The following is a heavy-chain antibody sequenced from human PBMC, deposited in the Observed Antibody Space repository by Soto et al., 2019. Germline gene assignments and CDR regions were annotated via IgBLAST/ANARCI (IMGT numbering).Heavy chain of an antibody. CDR2: SSNSGTFT. V-gene: IGHV3-11*03. D-gene: IGHD3-10*02. J-gene: IGHJ4*02. Sequence: GGSLRLSCAASGFSISDHYMSWIRQAPGKGLEWVSYSSNSGTFTKYADSVKGRFSISRDNAKNSLYLEINSLRGEDTAIYYCVRSGDNYNVLDYWGQGTLVTVSS. CDR1: GFSISDHY. CDR3: VRSGDNYNVLDY.